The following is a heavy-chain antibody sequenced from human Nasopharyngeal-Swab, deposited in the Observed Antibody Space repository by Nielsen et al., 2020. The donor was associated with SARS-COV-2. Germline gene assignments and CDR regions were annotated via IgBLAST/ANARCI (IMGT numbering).Heavy chain of an antibody. D-gene: IGHD2-15*01. J-gene: IGHJ5*02. CDR3: ARGIRNCSGGSCYSGGARWFDP. CDR1: GGSFSGYY. V-gene: IGHV4-34*01. CDR2: INHSGST. Sequence: CAVYGGSFSGYYWSWIRQPPGKGLHWFGEINHSGSTNYNPSLKSRVTISVDTSKNQFSLKLSSVTAADTAVYYCARGIRNCSGGSCYSGGARWFDPWGQGTLVTVSS.